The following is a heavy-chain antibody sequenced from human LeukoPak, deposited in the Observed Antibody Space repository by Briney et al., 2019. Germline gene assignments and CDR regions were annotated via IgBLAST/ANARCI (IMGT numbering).Heavy chain of an antibody. J-gene: IGHJ4*02. CDR3: ARGLRQAGLAPLEF. CDR1: GFTFSSYA. CDR2: LRSDTNSE. V-gene: IGHV3-30*02. D-gene: IGHD3-10*01. Sequence: AGGSLRLSCAASGFTFSSYAMSWVRQAPGKGLEWVAFLRSDTNSEHYAVSVKGRFAISRDTSKDTLNLQMRSLRVEDTALYYCARGLRQAGLAPLEFWGQGTQVIVSS.